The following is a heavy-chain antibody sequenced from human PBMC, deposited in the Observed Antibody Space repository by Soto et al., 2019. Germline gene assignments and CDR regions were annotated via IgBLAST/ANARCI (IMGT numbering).Heavy chain of an antibody. CDR3: ARDPGRRSAILWRSIDY. CDR1: GFTFSSYA. J-gene: IGHJ4*02. D-gene: IGHD3-9*01. Sequence: PGGSLRLSCAASGFTFSSYAMHWVRQAPGKGLEWVAGIWSDGSYEYYADSVKGRFTISRDDSRDTLYLQMNSLRAEDTAVYSCARDPGRRSAILWRSIDYWGQGTPVTVSS. V-gene: IGHV3-33*01. CDR2: IWSDGSYE.